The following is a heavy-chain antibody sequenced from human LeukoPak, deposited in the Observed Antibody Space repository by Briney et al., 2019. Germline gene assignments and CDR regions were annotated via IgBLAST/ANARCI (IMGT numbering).Heavy chain of an antibody. V-gene: IGHV3-23*01. Sequence: GGSLRLSCVASGFSFSSHAMSWVRQAPGKGLEWVSIISGSGTTTYYADSVKGGFTISRDNSKNTLYLQMNSLRAEDTAVYYCARDRRYSSSWGAFDIWGQGTMVTVSS. CDR3: ARDRRYSSSWGAFDI. D-gene: IGHD6-6*01. CDR1: GFSFSSHA. CDR2: ISGSGTTT. J-gene: IGHJ3*02.